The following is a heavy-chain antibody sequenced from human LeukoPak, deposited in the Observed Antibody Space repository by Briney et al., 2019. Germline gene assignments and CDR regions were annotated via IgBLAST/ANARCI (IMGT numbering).Heavy chain of an antibody. CDR3: ARAPWDSSSRYDY. V-gene: IGHV4-34*01. CDR2: INHSGST. CDR1: GGSFSGYY. D-gene: IGHD3-22*01. J-gene: IGHJ4*02. Sequence: SETLSLTCAVYGGSFSGYYWSWIRQPPGKGLEWIGEINHSGSTNYNPSLKSRVTISVDTSKNQFSLKLSSVTAADTAVYYCARAPWDSSSRYDYWGQGTLVTVSS.